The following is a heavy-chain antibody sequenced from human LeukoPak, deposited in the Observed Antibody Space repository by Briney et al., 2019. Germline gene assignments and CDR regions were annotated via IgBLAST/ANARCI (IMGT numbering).Heavy chain of an antibody. D-gene: IGHD6-13*01. V-gene: IGHV1-24*01. CDR3: ATDLRYSSSLGAN. CDR1: GYTLTELS. J-gene: IGHJ4*02. CDR2: FDPEDGET. Sequence: ASVKVPCKVSGYTLTELSMHWVRQAPGKGLEWMGGFDPEDGETIYAQKFQGRVTMTEDTSTDTAYMELSSLRSEDTAVYYCATDLRYSSSLGANWGQGTLVTVSS.